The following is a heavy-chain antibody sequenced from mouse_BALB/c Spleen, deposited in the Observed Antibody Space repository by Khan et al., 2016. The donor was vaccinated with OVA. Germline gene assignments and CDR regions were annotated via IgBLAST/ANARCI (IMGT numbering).Heavy chain of an antibody. V-gene: IGHV9-4*02. CDR3: ARGGAAYYRNDGGAMDY. CDR1: GYTFTNAG. Sequence: QIQLVQSGPELKKPGETVRISCKASGYTFTNAGMQWVQQMPGKGLKWIGWINTHSGVPKYAEDLKGRFAFSLESSASTLYLQITNLKNEDTATYFCARGGAAYYRNDGGAMDYWGQGTSVTVSS. J-gene: IGHJ4*01. D-gene: IGHD2-14*01. CDR2: INTHSGVP.